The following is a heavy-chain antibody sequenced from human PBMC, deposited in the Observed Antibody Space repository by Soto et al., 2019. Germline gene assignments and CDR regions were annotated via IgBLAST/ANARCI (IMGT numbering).Heavy chain of an antibody. J-gene: IGHJ4*02. V-gene: IGHV3-33*01. CDR3: ARDGIGGTVFRGYLDY. CDR1: GSIFRGYG. D-gene: IGHD1-1*01. Sequence: QVQLVESGGGVAQPGTSLRLSCAASGSIFRGYGMHWVRQAPGKGLEWVAIIRFDGSNEHYADSVKGRFTISRDNSKNMLYLQMNSLRVEDTALYFCARDGIGGTVFRGYLDYWGQGTLVTVSS. CDR2: IRFDGSNE.